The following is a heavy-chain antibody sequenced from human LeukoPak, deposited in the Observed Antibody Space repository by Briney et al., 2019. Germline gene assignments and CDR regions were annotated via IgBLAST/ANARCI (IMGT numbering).Heavy chain of an antibody. CDR2: IIPIFGTA. J-gene: IGHJ6*03. V-gene: IGHV1-69*05. CDR1: GGTFSSYA. Sequence: ASVKVSCKASGGTFSSYAISWVRQAPGQGLEWMGGIIPIFGTASYAQKFQGRVTITTDESTSTAYMELSSLRSEDTAVYYCARAYYDSSGYPYYYYYMDVWGKGTTVTVSS. D-gene: IGHD3-22*01. CDR3: ARAYYDSSGYPYYYYYMDV.